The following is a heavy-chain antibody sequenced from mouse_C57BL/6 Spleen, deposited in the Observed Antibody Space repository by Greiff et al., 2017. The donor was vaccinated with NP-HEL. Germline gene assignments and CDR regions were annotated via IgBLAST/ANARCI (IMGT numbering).Heavy chain of an antibody. CDR3: ARSTVDPYAMDY. CDR1: GFTFSDYG. J-gene: IGHJ4*01. Sequence: EVKLMESGGGLVKPGGSLKLSCAASGFTFSDYGMHWVRQAPEQGLAWVAYISSGSSTIYYADTVKGRFTISRDNAKNTLFLQMTSLRSEDTAMYYCARSTVDPYAMDYWGQGTSVTVSS. CDR2: ISSGSSTI. V-gene: IGHV5-17*01. D-gene: IGHD1-1*01.